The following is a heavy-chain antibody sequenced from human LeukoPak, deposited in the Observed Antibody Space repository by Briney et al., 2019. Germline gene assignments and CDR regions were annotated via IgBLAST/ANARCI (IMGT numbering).Heavy chain of an antibody. V-gene: IGHV3-64*01. Sequence: GGSLRLSCAASGFTFSSYAMHWVRQAPGEGLEYVSAISSNGGSTYYANSVKGRFTISRDNSKNTLYLQMGSLRAEDMAVYYCARSRRWLQSQGFDYWGQGTLVTVSS. CDR3: ARSRRWLQSQGFDY. J-gene: IGHJ4*02. CDR1: GFTFSSYA. CDR2: ISSNGGST. D-gene: IGHD5-24*01.